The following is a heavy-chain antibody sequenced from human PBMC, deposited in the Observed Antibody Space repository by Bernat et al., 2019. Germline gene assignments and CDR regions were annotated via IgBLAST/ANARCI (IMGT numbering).Heavy chain of an antibody. CDR2: IYHSGST. CDR3: AREQRTDYYDSSGHDAFDI. V-gene: IGHV4-4*02. Sequence: QVQLQESGPGLVKPSGTLSLTCAVSGGSISSSNWWSWVRQPPGKGLEWIGEIYHSGSTNYNPSLKSRVTISVDKSKNQFSLKLSYVTAADTAVYYCAREQRTDYYDSSGHDAFDIWGQGTMVTVSS. CDR1: GGSISSSNW. D-gene: IGHD3-22*01. J-gene: IGHJ3*02.